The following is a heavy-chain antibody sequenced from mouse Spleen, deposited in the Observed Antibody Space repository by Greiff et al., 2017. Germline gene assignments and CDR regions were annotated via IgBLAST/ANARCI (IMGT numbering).Heavy chain of an antibody. CDR1: GYAFSSYW. J-gene: IGHJ2*01. D-gene: IGHD2-1*01. Sequence: VQLQQSGAELVKPGASVKISCKASGYAFSSYWMNWVKQRPGKGLEWIGQIYPGDGDTNYNGKFKGKATLTADKSSSTAYMQLSSLTSEDSAVYFCARTRIYYGNYGYFDYWGQGTTLTVSS. CDR2: IYPGDGDT. CDR3: ARTRIYYGNYGYFDY. V-gene: IGHV1-80*01.